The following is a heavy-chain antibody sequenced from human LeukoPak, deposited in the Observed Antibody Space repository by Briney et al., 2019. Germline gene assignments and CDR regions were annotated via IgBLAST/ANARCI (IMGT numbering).Heavy chain of an antibody. CDR2: IYTSGST. V-gene: IGHV4-4*09. Sequence: SETLFLTCTVSGGSISSYYWSWIRQPPGKGLEWIGYIYTSGSTNYNPSLKSRVTISVDTSKNQFSLKLSSVTAADTAVYYCATNSYGRPFDYWGQGTLVTVSS. D-gene: IGHD5-18*01. CDR3: ATNSYGRPFDY. CDR1: GGSISSYY. J-gene: IGHJ4*02.